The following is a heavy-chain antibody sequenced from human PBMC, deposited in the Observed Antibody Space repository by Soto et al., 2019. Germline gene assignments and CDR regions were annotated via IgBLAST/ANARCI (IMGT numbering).Heavy chain of an antibody. D-gene: IGHD3-10*01. J-gene: IGHJ4*02. CDR1: GYSFTSYG. CDR2: ISAYNGNT. Sequence: QVQLVQSGAEVKKPGASVKVSCKASGYSFTSYGISWVRQAPGQGLEWMGWISAYNGNTNYAQKLQGRVTMTTDTSTSTAYMELRSLRSDDTAVYYCARDGHLLWFGELNYFDYWGQGTLVTVSS. V-gene: IGHV1-18*01. CDR3: ARDGHLLWFGELNYFDY.